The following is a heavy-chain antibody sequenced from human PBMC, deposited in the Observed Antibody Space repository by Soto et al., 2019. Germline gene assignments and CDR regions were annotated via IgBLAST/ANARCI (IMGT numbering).Heavy chain of an antibody. Sequence: SVKVSCKDSGGTFSSYAISWVRQAPGQGLEWMGGIIPIFGTANYAQKFQGRVTITADESTSTAYMELSSLRSEDTAVYYCARELRITMIVRAHAFDIWGQGTMVTVSS. CDR2: IIPIFGTA. CDR3: ARELRITMIVRAHAFDI. CDR1: GGTFSSYA. D-gene: IGHD3-22*01. J-gene: IGHJ3*02. V-gene: IGHV1-69*13.